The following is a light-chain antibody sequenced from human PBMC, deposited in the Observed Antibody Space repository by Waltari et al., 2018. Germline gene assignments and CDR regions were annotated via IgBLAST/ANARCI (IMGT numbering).Light chain of an antibody. J-gene: IGLJ1*01. V-gene: IGLV2-14*01. CDR3: SSYTEWSTRV. Sequence: QSALTQPASVSGSLGQSITISCTGSSSDVGGYSYVSWYQQHPGKVPKLLIYEVRNRPSGFSYRFSASKSGNTASLTISGLQPEDEADYFCSSYTEWSTRVFGTGTKVTVL. CDR1: SSDVGGYSY. CDR2: EVR.